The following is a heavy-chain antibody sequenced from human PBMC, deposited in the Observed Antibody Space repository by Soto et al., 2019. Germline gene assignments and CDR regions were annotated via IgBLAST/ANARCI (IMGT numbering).Heavy chain of an antibody. CDR2: ISGSGGTT. CDR3: AKYQGGTYYWSAFDI. V-gene: IGHV3-23*01. CDR1: GFTFSSYA. Sequence: GGSLRLSCAASGFTFSSYAMTWVRQAPGKGLEWVSAISGSGGTTYYADSVKGRCTISRDNSKSTLYLQVNNLRPEDTAVYYCAKYQGGTYYWSAFDIWGQGTMVTVSS. D-gene: IGHD1-26*01. J-gene: IGHJ3*02.